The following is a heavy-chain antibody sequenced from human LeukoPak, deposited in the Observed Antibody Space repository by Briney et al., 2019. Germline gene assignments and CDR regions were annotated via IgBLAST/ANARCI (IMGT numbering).Heavy chain of an antibody. V-gene: IGHV4-38-2*02. CDR2: IYHSGST. CDR1: GYSISSGYY. CDR3: ARDLREGFDY. Sequence: SENLSLTCTVSGYSISSGYYWGWIRQPPGKGLEWIGSIYHSGSTYYNPSLKSRVTISVDTSKNQFSLKLSSVTAADTAVYYCARDLREGFDYWGQGTLVTVSS. J-gene: IGHJ4*02.